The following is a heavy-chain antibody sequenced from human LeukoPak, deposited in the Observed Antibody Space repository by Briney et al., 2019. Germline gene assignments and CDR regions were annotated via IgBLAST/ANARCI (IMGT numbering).Heavy chain of an antibody. J-gene: IGHJ3*02. CDR3: AKEAYYYGSGSFGAFDI. V-gene: IGHV3-23*01. D-gene: IGHD3-10*01. Sequence: GGSLRLSCAASGFTFSNYAMSWVRQAPGKGLEWVSGISGSGGNTHYSDSVKGRFTISRDNAKNSLYLQMNSLRAEDTAVYYCAKEAYYYGSGSFGAFDIWGQGTMVTVSS. CDR2: ISGSGGNT. CDR1: GFTFSNYA.